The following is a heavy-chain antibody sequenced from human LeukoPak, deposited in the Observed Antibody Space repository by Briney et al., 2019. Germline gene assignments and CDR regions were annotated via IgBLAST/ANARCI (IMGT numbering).Heavy chain of an antibody. Sequence: GGSLRLSCAASGFTFSSYWITWVRQAPGKGLEWVANIKEDGSEKHHVDSVKGRFTISRDNSKNSLYLQMNSLRADVTAVYYWWMGTGVDCWGRGALVTVSS. CDR3: WMGTGVDC. CDR1: GFTFSSYW. V-gene: IGHV3-7*02. CDR2: IKEDGSEK. D-gene: IGHD5-24*01. J-gene: IGHJ4*02.